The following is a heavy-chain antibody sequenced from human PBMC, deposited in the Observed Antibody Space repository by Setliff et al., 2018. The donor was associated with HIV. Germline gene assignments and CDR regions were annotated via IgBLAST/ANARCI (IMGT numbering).Heavy chain of an antibody. D-gene: IGHD6-19*01. J-gene: IGHJ4*02. Sequence: SETLSLTCTVSGRSISRSGYYWSWIRQHPGKGLEWIGEIYHSGSTKYNPSLKSRITISVDKSKNQFSLKLSSVTAADTAVYFCAREREKYSDWYYFDYWGQGTLVTVSS. CDR2: IYHSGST. CDR1: GRSISRSGYY. CDR3: AREREKYSDWYYFDY. V-gene: IGHV4-39*07.